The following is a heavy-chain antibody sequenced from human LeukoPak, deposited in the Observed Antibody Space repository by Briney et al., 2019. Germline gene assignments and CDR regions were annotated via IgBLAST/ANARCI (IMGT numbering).Heavy chain of an antibody. Sequence: PSETLSLTCTVSGGSISSYYWSWIRQPAGKGLEWIGRIYTSGSTNYNPSLKSRVTISVDTSKNQFSLKLSSVTAADTAVYYCARDGGPLNYYGSGSPSYYYGMDVWGQGTTVTVSS. CDR2: IYTSGST. J-gene: IGHJ6*02. CDR3: ARDGGPLNYYGSGSPSYYYGMDV. D-gene: IGHD3-10*01. V-gene: IGHV4-4*07. CDR1: GGSISSYY.